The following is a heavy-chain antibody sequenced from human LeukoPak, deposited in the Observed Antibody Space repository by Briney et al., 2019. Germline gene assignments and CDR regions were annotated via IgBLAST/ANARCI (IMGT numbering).Heavy chain of an antibody. V-gene: IGHV5-51*01. D-gene: IGHD4-23*01. CDR2: IHLSDSDT. CDR1: GYSFSNYW. CDR3: AGASHGNTFCAS. J-gene: IGHJ5*02. Sequence: GESLKISCKASGYSFSNYWIGWVRQMSGKGLEWMGIIHLSDSDTRYSPSFQGQVTISADKSISTAYLQWSSLKASDTAIYYCAGASHGNTFCASWGQGTLVTVSS.